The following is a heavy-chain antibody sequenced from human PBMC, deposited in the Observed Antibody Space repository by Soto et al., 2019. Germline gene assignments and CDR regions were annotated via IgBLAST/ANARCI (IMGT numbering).Heavy chain of an antibody. V-gene: IGHV1-46*01. D-gene: IGHD3-3*01. CDR3: AREGREGSVTIFGVVLDYYDYGMDV. J-gene: IGHJ6*02. Sequence: QVQLVQSGAEVKKPGASVKVSCKASGYTFTSYYMHWVRQAPGQGLEWMGIINPSGGSTSYAQKFQGRVTMTRDTSTSTVYMELSSLRSEDTAVYYCAREGREGSVTIFGVVLDYYDYGMDVWGQGTTVTVSS. CDR2: INPSGGST. CDR1: GYTFTSYY.